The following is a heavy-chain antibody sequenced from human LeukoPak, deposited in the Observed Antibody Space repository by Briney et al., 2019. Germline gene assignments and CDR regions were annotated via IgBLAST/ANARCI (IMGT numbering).Heavy chain of an antibody. CDR3: VSVNVQGEMASIRMIY. Sequence: SAGSLRLSCAASGFTFSSYGMHWVRQAPGKGLEWVGRIQSKADGGAADYAAPVKGKFTISRDDPKNTVYLQMNSLNTEVTAVYSCVSVNVQGEMASIRMIYSGQGKLVTVSS. CDR1: GFTFSSYG. V-gene: IGHV3-15*01. J-gene: IGHJ4*02. CDR2: IQSKADGGAA. D-gene: IGHD5-24*01.